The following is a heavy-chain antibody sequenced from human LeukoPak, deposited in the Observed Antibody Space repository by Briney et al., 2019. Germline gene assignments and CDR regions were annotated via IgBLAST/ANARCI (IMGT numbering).Heavy chain of an antibody. CDR2: ISGSDGST. V-gene: IGHV3-23*01. CDR3: AKDPFGYGSGSPRYFDY. CDR1: GFTFSSYG. D-gene: IGHD3-10*01. J-gene: IGHJ4*02. Sequence: PGGSLRLSCAASGFTFSSYGMNWVRQAPGKGLEWVSGISGSDGSTYYADSVKGRFTISRDNSKNTLYLQMNSLRAEDTAVYFCAKDPFGYGSGSPRYFDYWGQGTLVTVSS.